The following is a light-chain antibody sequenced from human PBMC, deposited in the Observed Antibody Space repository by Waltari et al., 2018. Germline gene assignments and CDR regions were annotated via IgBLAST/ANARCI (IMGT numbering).Light chain of an antibody. V-gene: IGLV2-11*01. CDR1: RNDVGAYNY. CDR3: CSYAGAYTFV. Sequence: QSALTQPRSVSGSPGQSVPISCTGTRNDVGAYNYVSWYQQHPGKAPKLMIYDVSKRPSGVPDRFSGSKSGNTASLTISGLQGDDEADYYCCSYAGAYTFVFGGGTKLTVL. J-gene: IGLJ2*01. CDR2: DVS.